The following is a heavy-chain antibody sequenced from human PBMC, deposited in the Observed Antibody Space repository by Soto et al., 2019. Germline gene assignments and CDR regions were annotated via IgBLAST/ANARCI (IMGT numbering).Heavy chain of an antibody. CDR1: GFTFSSYS. D-gene: IGHD2-15*01. CDR3: GRSLDIVVVVAAQPLYDY. J-gene: IGHJ4*02. V-gene: IGHV3-21*01. Sequence: GGSLRLSCAASGFTFSSYSMNWVRQAPGKGLEWVSSISSSSYIYYADSVKGRFTISRDNAKNSLYLQMNSLRAEDTAVYYCGRSLDIVVVVAAQPLYDYWGQGTLVTVSS. CDR2: ISSSSYI.